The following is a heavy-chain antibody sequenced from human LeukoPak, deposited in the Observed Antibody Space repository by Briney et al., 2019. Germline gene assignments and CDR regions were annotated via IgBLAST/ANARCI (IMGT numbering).Heavy chain of an antibody. J-gene: IGHJ4*02. V-gene: IGHV3-23*01. CDR2: ISGSGGTT. D-gene: IGHD6-6*01. Sequence: GGSLRLPCAASGFTFSSYAMSWVRQAPGKGLEWVSAISGSGGTTYYGDSVKGRFTISRDNSKKTLYLQMNSPRAEDAAVYYCAKEARSSSDYWGQGTLVTVSS. CDR1: GFTFSSYA. CDR3: AKEARSSSDY.